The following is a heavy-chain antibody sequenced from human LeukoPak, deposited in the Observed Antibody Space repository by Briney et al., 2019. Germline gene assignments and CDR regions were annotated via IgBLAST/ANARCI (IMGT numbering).Heavy chain of an antibody. CDR2: ISISSSYI. CDR3: ARIRGYSYGYPGRDAFDI. D-gene: IGHD5-18*01. CDR1: GVTFSSYS. Sequence: KPGGSLRLSSAASGVTFSSYSMNWVRQAPGKGLERVSSISISSSYIYNAHSVRGRFTISRDNAKNSPYMQMNRLRAENTALYYCARIRGYSYGYPGRDAFDIWGQGTMVTVSS. V-gene: IGHV3-21*04. J-gene: IGHJ3*02.